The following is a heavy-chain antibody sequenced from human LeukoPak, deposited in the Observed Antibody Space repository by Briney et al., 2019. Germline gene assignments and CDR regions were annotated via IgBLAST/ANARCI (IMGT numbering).Heavy chain of an antibody. Sequence: GRSLRLSCAASGFTFSSYGMHWVRQAPGKGLEWVAVIWYDGSNKYYADSVKGRFTISRDNSKNTLYLQMNSLRAEDTAVYYCARRSRYCSSTSCYRSVDTAMVSYYYYGMDVWGQGTTVTVSS. CDR3: ARRSRYCSSTSCYRSVDTAMVSYYYYGMDV. CDR2: IWYDGSNK. D-gene: IGHD2-2*02. J-gene: IGHJ6*02. V-gene: IGHV3-33*01. CDR1: GFTFSSYG.